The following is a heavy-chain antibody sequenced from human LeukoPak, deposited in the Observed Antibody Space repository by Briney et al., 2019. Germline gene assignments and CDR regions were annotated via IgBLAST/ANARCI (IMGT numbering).Heavy chain of an antibody. CDR2: INYRGST. D-gene: IGHD3-22*01. J-gene: IGHJ4*02. CDR1: GGSISNSDYY. CDR3: AKTRGRCQVDPGTSGYINY. V-gene: IGHV4-39*01. Sequence: SETLSLTCTVSGGSISNSDYYWEWIRQPPGKGLEWIGSINYRGSTYYNPSLESRVTISVDTSKNQFSLRMSSVTAADTAVYYCAKTRGRCQVDPGTSGYINYWGQGTLVSVSS.